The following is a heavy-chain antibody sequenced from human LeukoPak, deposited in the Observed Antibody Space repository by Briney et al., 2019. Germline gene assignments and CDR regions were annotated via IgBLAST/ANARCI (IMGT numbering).Heavy chain of an antibody. Sequence: SVKVSCKASGGTFSSYAISWVRQAPGQGLEWMGGIIPIFGTANYAQKFQGRVTITADESTSTAYMELSSLRSEDTAEYYCARGGGPYDSSGYETDYWGQGTLVTVSS. V-gene: IGHV1-69*13. CDR2: IIPIFGTA. CDR3: ARGGGPYDSSGYETDY. J-gene: IGHJ4*02. D-gene: IGHD3-22*01. CDR1: GGTFSSYA.